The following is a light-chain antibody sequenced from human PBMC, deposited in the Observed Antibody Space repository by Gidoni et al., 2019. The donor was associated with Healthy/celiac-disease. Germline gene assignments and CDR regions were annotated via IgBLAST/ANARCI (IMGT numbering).Light chain of an antibody. CDR2: GNS. CDR1: SSNIWAGYD. J-gene: IGLJ2*01. Sequence: QSVLTPPPSVSGAPGQRVTISCTGSSSNIWAGYDVHWYQQLPGTAPKLLIYGNSNRPSGVPDRFSGSKSGTPASLAITGLQAEDEADYYCQSYDSSLSGVVFGGGTKLTVL. V-gene: IGLV1-40*01. CDR3: QSYDSSLSGVV.